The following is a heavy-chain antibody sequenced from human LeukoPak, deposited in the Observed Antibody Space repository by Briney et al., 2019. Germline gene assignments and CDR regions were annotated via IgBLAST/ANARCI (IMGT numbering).Heavy chain of an antibody. J-gene: IGHJ4*02. CDR1: GFTFSSYA. V-gene: IGHV3-30*04. CDR2: ISYDGSNK. Sequence: GGSLRLSCAASGFTFSSYAMHWVRQAPGKGLEWVAVISYDGSNKYYADSVKGRFTISRDNSKNTLYLQMNSLRAEDTAVYYCAREERYYDYVWGSYRSEFDYWGQGTLVTVSS. CDR3: AREERYYDYVWGSYRSEFDY. D-gene: IGHD3-16*02.